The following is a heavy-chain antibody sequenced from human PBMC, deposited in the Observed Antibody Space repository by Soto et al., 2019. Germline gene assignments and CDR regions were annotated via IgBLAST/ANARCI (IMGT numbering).Heavy chain of an antibody. CDR2: ISHTSAKKT. J-gene: IGHJ4*02. D-gene: IGHD6-13*01. Sequence: EVELVESGGGLVQPGGSLTLSCLGSGYSVGSGYTFRSYELNWVRQAPGKGLEWVAFISHTSAKKTLYADSVRGRFTISRDDAKSSLYLQMTSLRADDAAVYYCVRSFTWYSEADYWGQGTLVTVSS. CDR1: GYTFRSYE. V-gene: IGHV3-48*03. CDR3: VRSFTWYSEADY.